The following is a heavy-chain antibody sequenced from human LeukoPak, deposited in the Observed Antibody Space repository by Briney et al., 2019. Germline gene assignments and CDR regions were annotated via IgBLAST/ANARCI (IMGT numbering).Heavy chain of an antibody. CDR1: GFTFSTYA. Sequence: PSGGSLRRSCAASGFTFSTYAMSWVRQAPGKGLEWVSAISTGGDTIYYEDSVKGRFTVSRDNSKNTVFVEMNSLRAEDTAMYYCARGPYYGSGSHFSYYGMDVWGQGTTVTVSS. D-gene: IGHD3-10*01. J-gene: IGHJ6*02. V-gene: IGHV3-23*01. CDR3: ARGPYYGSGSHFSYYGMDV. CDR2: ISTGGDTI.